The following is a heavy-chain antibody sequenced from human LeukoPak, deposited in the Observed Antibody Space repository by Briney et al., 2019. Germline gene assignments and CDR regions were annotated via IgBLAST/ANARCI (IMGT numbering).Heavy chain of an antibody. CDR2: ISSSGSTI. J-gene: IGHJ3*02. Sequence: GGSLRLSCAASGFTFSSYEMNRVRQAPGKGLEWVSYISSSGSTIYYADSVKGRFTISRDNAKNSLYLQMNSLRAEDTAVYYCAGSVWGAFDIWGQGTMVTVSS. CDR3: AGSVWGAFDI. V-gene: IGHV3-48*03. D-gene: IGHD2-8*01. CDR1: GFTFSSYE.